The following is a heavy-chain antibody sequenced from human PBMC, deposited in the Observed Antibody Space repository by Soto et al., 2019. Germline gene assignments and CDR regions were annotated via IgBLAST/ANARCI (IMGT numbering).Heavy chain of an antibody. Sequence: SQTLSLTCAISGDSVSSNSAAWNWIRQSPSRGLEWLRRTYYRSKWYNDYAVSVKSRITINPDTSKNQFSLQLNSVTPEDTAVYYCARDDTRQLGTNYYYYYGMDVWGQGTTVTVSS. CDR2: TYYRSKWYN. CDR1: GDSVSSNSAA. D-gene: IGHD6-6*01. V-gene: IGHV6-1*01. J-gene: IGHJ6*02. CDR3: ARDDTRQLGTNYYYYYGMDV.